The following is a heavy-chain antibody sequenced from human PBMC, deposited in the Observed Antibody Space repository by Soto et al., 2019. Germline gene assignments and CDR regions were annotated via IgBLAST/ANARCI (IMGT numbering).Heavy chain of an antibody. CDR3: AGCQPAVDMLFPSPVRFDP. Sequence: SETLSLTCVVYDGSLTEYHWSWVRQTPGKGLEWIGEVSHHGTSHYNPSLGSRVIMSFDTSKDQFSLTLQSVTAADTGIYYCAGCQPAVDMLFPSPVRFDPWGPGTRVTVSS. V-gene: IGHV4-34*01. CDR2: VSHHGTS. D-gene: IGHD3-9*01. J-gene: IGHJ5*02. CDR1: DGSLTEYH.